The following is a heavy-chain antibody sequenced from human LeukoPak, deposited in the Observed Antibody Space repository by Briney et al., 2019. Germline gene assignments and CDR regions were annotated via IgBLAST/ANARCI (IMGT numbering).Heavy chain of an antibody. CDR1: GGSISSYY. Sequence: SETLSLTCTVSGGSISSYYWNWIRQPPGKGLEWIGYMSYSGNTNYNPSLKSRVTISVDTSKNQFSLKPSSVTAADTAVYYCASHTWAAPGIFDYWGQGTLVTVSS. J-gene: IGHJ4*02. CDR3: ASHTWAAPGIFDY. D-gene: IGHD1-14*01. CDR2: MSYSGNT. V-gene: IGHV4-59*08.